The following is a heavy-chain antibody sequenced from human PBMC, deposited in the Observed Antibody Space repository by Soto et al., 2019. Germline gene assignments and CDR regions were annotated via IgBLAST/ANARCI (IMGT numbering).Heavy chain of an antibody. Sequence: QVQLVESGGGVVQPGRSLRLSCAASGFTFSSYGMHWVRQAPGKGLEWVAVIWYDGSNKYYADSVKGRFTISRDNSKNTLYLQMNSLRAEDTAVYYCARAVSSRPNYYYYGMDVWGQGTTVTVSS. CDR3: ARAVSSRPNYYYYGMDV. CDR2: IWYDGSNK. CDR1: GFTFSSYG. J-gene: IGHJ6*02. D-gene: IGHD6-13*01. V-gene: IGHV3-33*01.